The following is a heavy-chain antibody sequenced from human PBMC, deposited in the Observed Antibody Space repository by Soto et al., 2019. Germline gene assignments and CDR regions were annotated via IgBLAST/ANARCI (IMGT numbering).Heavy chain of an antibody. Sequence: LSLTCTVSGGSVSSGSYYWSWIRQPPGKGLEWIGYIYYSGSTNYNPSLKSRVTISVDTSKNQFSLKLSSVTAADTAVYYCARVVKNYYDSSGAPGAFDIRGQGTMVTVSS. V-gene: IGHV4-61*01. CDR3: ARVVKNYYDSSGAPGAFDI. D-gene: IGHD3-22*01. J-gene: IGHJ3*02. CDR2: IYYSGST. CDR1: GGSVSSGSYY.